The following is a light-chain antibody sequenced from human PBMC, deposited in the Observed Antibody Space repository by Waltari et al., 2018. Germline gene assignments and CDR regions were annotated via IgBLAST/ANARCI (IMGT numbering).Light chain of an antibody. V-gene: IGKV2-30*01. CDR3: MLGTRPWT. CDR1: ESLLITDGHMF. CDR2: QVS. J-gene: IGKJ1*01. Sequence: VVLTPSLVSLAVTLVQPASLSCSGSESLLITDGHMFLNWFHQRPGQPPRRLIYQVSDRDSGVPDRFTGSGSGTDFTLEISSVEAEDAGVYYCMLGTRPWTFGPGTKVEI.